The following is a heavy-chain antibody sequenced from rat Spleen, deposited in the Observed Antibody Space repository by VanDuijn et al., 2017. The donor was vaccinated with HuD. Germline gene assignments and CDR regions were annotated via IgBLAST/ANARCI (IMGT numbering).Heavy chain of an antibody. J-gene: IGHJ2*01. Sequence: VQLQESGPGLVKPSQSLSLTCTVSGFSLTSYGVSWVRQPPGKGLEWIGAIWSGGSTDYNSGLKSRLGISRDTSKSQVFLKMNSLQTEDTAIYFCVRERVPGFAFYFDYWGQGVMVTVSS. CDR2: IWSGGST. D-gene: IGHD1-4*01. CDR1: GFSLTSYG. V-gene: IGHV2-15*01. CDR3: VRERVPGFAFYFDY.